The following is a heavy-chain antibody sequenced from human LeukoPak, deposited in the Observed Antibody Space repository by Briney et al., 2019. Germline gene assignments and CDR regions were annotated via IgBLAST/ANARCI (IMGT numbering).Heavy chain of an antibody. D-gene: IGHD3-22*01. Sequence: ASVKVSCKASGYTFTGYYMHWVRQAPGQGLEWMGWINPNSGGTNYAQKFQGRVTMTRDTSISTAYMELSRLRSDDTAVYYCARDLASVPDYYEDYWGQGTLVTVSS. J-gene: IGHJ4*02. CDR2: INPNSGGT. CDR3: ARDLASVPDYYEDY. V-gene: IGHV1-2*02. CDR1: GYTFTGYY.